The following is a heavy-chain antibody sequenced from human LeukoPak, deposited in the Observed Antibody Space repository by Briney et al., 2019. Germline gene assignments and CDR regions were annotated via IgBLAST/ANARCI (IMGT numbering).Heavy chain of an antibody. CDR2: ISSSSSYI. CDR3: AREASDFWSGSDAFDI. V-gene: IGHV3-21*01. Sequence: GGSLRLSCAASGSTFSSYSMNWVRQAPGKGLEWVSSISSSSSYIYYADSVKGRFTISRDNAKNLLYLQMNSLRAEDTAVYYCAREASDFWSGSDAFDIWGQGTMVTVSS. J-gene: IGHJ3*02. CDR1: GSTFSSYS. D-gene: IGHD3-3*01.